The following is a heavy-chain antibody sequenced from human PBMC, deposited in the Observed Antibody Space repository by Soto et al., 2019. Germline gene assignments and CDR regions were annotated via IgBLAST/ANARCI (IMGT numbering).Heavy chain of an antibody. V-gene: IGHV4-4*02. J-gene: IGHJ6*02. D-gene: IGHD3-10*02. Sequence: QVQLQESGPRLVKPSGTLSLTCAVSGGSISSSNWWSWVRQPPGKGLEWIGEIYHSGSTNYNPSLKIRVTISVDKSKSQFSLRLSSVTAGDTAVYYCASVRGGYYYAMDVWGQGTTVTVSS. CDR3: ASVRGGYYYAMDV. CDR2: IYHSGST. CDR1: GGSISSSNW.